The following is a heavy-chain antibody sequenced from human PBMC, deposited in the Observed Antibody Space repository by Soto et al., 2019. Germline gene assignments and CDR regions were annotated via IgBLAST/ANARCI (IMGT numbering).Heavy chain of an antibody. CDR2: ISSTAGTI. Sequence: EVLLLESGGGLVQPGGSLRLSCAASGFTFSFYPMSWVRQAPGKGLEWVSGISSTAGTIYYADPVKGRFTISRDKSNNTMYLQMGSLRAGDTAVYYCANWGKRGRDFWGQGTLVTVSS. V-gene: IGHV3-23*01. D-gene: IGHD3-16*01. CDR1: GFTFSFYP. J-gene: IGHJ4*02. CDR3: ANWGKRGRDF.